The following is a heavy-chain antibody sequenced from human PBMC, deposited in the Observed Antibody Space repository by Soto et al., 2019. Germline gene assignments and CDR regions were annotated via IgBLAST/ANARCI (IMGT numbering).Heavy chain of an antibody. CDR3: ATGGSSRSRS. D-gene: IGHD6-13*01. V-gene: IGHV3-7*01. CDR1: GFTFGNYW. Sequence: PGGSLRLSCAASGFTFGNYWMSWVRQAPGKGLEWVANIKPDGSEKHYVDSVKGRFSISRDNAKSSLYLQMNSLRVDDTAVFYCATGGSSRSRSWGQGILVTVSS. CDR2: IKPDGSEK. J-gene: IGHJ5*02.